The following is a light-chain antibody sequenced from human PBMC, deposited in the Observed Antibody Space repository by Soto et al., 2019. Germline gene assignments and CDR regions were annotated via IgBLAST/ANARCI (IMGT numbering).Light chain of an antibody. Sequence: PSTLSASVGDRVTITCRASQSISSWLARYQQKPGKAPKLLIYKASSLESGVPSRFSGSGSGTEFTLTISSLQPDDFATYYCQQYNSYSWTFGQGTKVDIK. CDR2: KAS. J-gene: IGKJ1*01. CDR1: QSISSW. CDR3: QQYNSYSWT. V-gene: IGKV1-5*03.